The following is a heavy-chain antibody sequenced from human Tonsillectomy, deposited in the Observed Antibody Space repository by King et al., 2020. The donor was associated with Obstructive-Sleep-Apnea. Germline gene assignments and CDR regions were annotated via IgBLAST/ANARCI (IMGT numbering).Heavy chain of an antibody. CDR1: GFTFSSYG. Sequence: VQLVESGGGLVQPGGSLRLSCAASGFTFSSYGMSWVRQAPGKGLEWVSAISVSGGSTYYADSVKGRFTISRDNSKNTRYLQMNSLRAEATAVNYCLQPGGYYGSGGDNWGQGTLVTVSS. CDR2: ISVSGGST. CDR3: LQPGGYYGSGGDN. D-gene: IGHD3-10*01. J-gene: IGHJ4*02. V-gene: IGHV3-23*04.